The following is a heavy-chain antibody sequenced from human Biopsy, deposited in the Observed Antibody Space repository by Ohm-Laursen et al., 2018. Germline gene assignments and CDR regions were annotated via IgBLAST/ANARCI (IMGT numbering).Heavy chain of an antibody. J-gene: IGHJ2*01. CDR3: ARGRRHCSGTCSRWYFDL. CDR1: GYTFTAFS. V-gene: IGHV1-2*02. Sequence: ASVKVSCKASGYTFTAFSVHWLRQAPGQGFEWMGWINPKSGDTDYPQNFQGRVSMTRDTSISTAYMDLSRLRSDDTAVYYCARGRRHCSGTCSRWYFDLWGRGTLVTVSS. D-gene: IGHD2-2*01. CDR2: INPKSGDT.